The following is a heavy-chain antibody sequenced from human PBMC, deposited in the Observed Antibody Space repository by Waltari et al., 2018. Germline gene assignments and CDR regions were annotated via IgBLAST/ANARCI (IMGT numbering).Heavy chain of an antibody. D-gene: IGHD3-10*01. V-gene: IGHV4-39*01. J-gene: IGHJ4*02. CDR2: IFYSGGT. CDR1: GGSISRSSSS. Sequence: QLQLQESGPGLVQPSETLSLTCTVSGGSISRSSSSWGWIRQPPGRGPGWMGHIFYSGGTYYTPSVKSRVTISLDASKSQFSLKLSSVTATDTAVYFCARLDSGGGGDNWGQGTLVIVSS. CDR3: ARLDSGGGGDN.